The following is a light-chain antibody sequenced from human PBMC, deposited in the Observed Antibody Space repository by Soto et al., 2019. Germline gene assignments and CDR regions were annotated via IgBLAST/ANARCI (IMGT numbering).Light chain of an antibody. CDR1: SSDVGAYNY. J-gene: IGLJ2*01. CDR2: EVL. V-gene: IGLV2-8*01. CDR3: TSYGGINNFVV. Sequence: QSALTQPPSASGSPGQSVTISCTGTSSDVGAYNYVSWYQQHPGKAPKLMIYEVLKRPSGVPDRFSGSKSGNTASLTVSGLQAEDDADYYCTSYGGINNFVVFGGGTQVTVL.